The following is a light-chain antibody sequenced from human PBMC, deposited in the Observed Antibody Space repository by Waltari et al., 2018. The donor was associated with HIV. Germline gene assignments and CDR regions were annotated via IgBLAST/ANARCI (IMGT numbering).Light chain of an antibody. Sequence: DIQLTQSPSFLSASVGDRVTITCRASQGISSYLVWYQQKPGKAPKLLIYAASTLQSGVPSRFSGSGSGTEFTLTISSLQPEDFATYYCQQLNSYRTFGQGTKVEIK. V-gene: IGKV1-9*01. CDR3: QQLNSYRT. CDR2: AAS. J-gene: IGKJ1*01. CDR1: QGISSY.